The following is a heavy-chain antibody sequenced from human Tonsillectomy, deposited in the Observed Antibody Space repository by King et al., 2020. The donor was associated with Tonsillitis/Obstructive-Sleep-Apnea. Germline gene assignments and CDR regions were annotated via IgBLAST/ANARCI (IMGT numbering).Heavy chain of an antibody. V-gene: IGHV5-10-1*01. D-gene: IGHD6-13*01. CDR3: ARGGILSAGAPDF. CDR2: IDPSDSYT. Sequence: VQLVQFGVEVKKPGESLRISCKGSGYSFTSYWISWVRQMPGKGLEWMGRIDPSDSYTNYSPSFQGHVTISADKSISHPYLQWISLKASDTAMYYCARGGILSAGAPDFWGQGTLVTVSS. CDR1: GYSFTSYW. J-gene: IGHJ4*02.